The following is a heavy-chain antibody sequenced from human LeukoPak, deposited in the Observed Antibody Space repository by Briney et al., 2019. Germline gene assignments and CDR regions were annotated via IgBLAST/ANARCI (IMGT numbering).Heavy chain of an antibody. J-gene: IGHJ4*02. Sequence: GGSLRLSCAASGFTFSSCDMNWVRQAPGKGPEWVSGISTSGAGTYYADSVKGRFAISRDNSKNTLSLQMNSLRADDTAIYYCAKGTYSSSPRDYWGQGTLVTVSS. CDR3: AKGTYSSSPRDY. CDR2: ISTSGAGT. D-gene: IGHD6-6*01. V-gene: IGHV3-23*01. CDR1: GFTFSSCD.